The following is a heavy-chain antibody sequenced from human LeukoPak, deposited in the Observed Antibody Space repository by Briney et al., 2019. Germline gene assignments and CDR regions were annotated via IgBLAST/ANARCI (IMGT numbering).Heavy chain of an antibody. D-gene: IGHD3-9*01. CDR3: AKWGDYDILTGYYDSDD. J-gene: IGHJ4*02. Sequence: PGGSLRLSCAASGFTFSNYAMSWVRQAPGKGLEWVSAIVGSGSSTYYADSVKGRFTISRDNSKNTQYLQLNRLRAEDTDVYYWAKWGDYDILTGYYDSDDWGQGTLVTVSS. CDR2: IVGSGSST. CDR1: GFTFSNYA. V-gene: IGHV3-23*01.